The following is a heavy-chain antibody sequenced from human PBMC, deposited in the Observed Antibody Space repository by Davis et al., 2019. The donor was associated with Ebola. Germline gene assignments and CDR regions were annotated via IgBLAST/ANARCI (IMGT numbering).Heavy chain of an antibody. V-gene: IGHV4-59*08. D-gene: IGHD7-27*01. CDR3: ARQGFKTGAIY. CDR2: IYYSGST. Sequence: PSETLSLTCTVSGGSISSYYWSWIRQPPGKGLEWIGYIYYSGSTNYNPSLKSRVTISVDTSKNQFSLKLSSVTAADTAVYYCARQGFKTGAIYWGQGTLVTVSS. J-gene: IGHJ4*02. CDR1: GGSISSYY.